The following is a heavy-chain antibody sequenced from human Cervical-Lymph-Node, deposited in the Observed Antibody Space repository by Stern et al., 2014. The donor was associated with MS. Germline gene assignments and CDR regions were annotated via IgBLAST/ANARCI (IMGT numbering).Heavy chain of an antibody. CDR3: ARAPAIPGTWRFNWFDP. CDR1: GDSVSIHSAA. V-gene: IGHV6-1*01. CDR2: TYYRTKWYY. Sequence: QVQLQQSGPGLVKPSETLSLTCAISGDSVSIHSAAWNWIRQSPSRGLEWLGRTYYRTKWYYDYAYSVKSRRSITPDRAKNQFTLQLTSLTPEDTAIYYCARAPAIPGTWRFNWFDPWGQGTLVTVSS. J-gene: IGHJ5*02. D-gene: IGHD1-26*01.